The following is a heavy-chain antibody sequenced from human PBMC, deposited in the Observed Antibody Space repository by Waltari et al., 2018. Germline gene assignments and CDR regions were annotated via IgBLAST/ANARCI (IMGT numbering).Heavy chain of an antibody. CDR1: GGSISSHY. CDR2: IYYSGST. J-gene: IGHJ3*02. V-gene: IGHV4-59*11. CDR3: ARGDEWSLRTGAFDI. D-gene: IGHD3-3*01. Sequence: QVQLQESGPGLVKPSETLSLTCPVSGGSISSHYWSWIRQPPGKGLEWIGYIYYSGSTNYNPSLKSRVTISVDTSKNQFSLKLSSVTAADTAVYYCARGDEWSLRTGAFDIWGQGTMVTVSS.